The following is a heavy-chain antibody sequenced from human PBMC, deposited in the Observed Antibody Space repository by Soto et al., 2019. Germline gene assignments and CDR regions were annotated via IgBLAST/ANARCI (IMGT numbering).Heavy chain of an antibody. J-gene: IGHJ4*02. D-gene: IGHD3-9*01. CDR2: INSDGGQT. CDR1: GFTFSTYW. Sequence: GGSLRLSCAASGFTFSTYWMHWIRQVPGKGLEWVSRINSDGGQTHYTDSVKGRFSISRDNSKNTVYLQMDSLRAEDTAMYFCARDVGLDSDDFFAYWGQGTQVTVSS. CDR3: ARDVGLDSDDFFAY. V-gene: IGHV3-74*01.